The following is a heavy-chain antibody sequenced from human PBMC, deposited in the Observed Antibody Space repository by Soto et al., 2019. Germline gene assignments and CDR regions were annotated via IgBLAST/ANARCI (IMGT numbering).Heavy chain of an antibody. CDR1: GDTFSSYA. CDR2: IITVLGTT. V-gene: IGHV1-69*08. J-gene: IGHJ6*01. CDR3: ARRRYCGYDCYHKHYYGMDV. Sequence: QVQLVQSGAELKKTGSSVTVSCRASGDTFSSYAVNWVRQAPGRGLEWMGRIITVLGTTDYAQNFKGRVTITAEKSTKTVYMELSGLGSDDTAVYYCARRRYCGYDCYHKHYYGMDVW. D-gene: IGHD2-21*01.